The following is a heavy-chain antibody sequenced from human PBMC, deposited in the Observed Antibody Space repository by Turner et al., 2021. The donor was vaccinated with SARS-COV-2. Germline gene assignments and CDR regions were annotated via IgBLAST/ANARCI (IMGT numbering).Heavy chain of an antibody. CDR1: GGPISSYY. D-gene: IGHD6-19*01. Sequence: QVQLQESGPGLVKPSETLSLPCTVSGGPISSYYWSWIRQPPGKGLEWIGYIYYSGSTKYNPSLKSRVTISVDTSKNQFSLKLSSVTAADTAVYYCGRVSSPVAGIDYWGQGTLVTVSS. CDR2: IYYSGST. V-gene: IGHV4-59*01. J-gene: IGHJ4*02. CDR3: GRVSSPVAGIDY.